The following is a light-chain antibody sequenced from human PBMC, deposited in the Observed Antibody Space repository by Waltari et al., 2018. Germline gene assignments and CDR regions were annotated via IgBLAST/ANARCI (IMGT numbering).Light chain of an antibody. Sequence: QSALTQPASVSGSPGQSITISCTGTSSDVGGYNYVSWYQQHPGKAPKLMVYDVSTRPSGVSNRFAGSKSGNTAALTSSGLQAEDEADYYGASYKTRGRIFGGGTKLTVL. V-gene: IGLV2-14*03. CDR3: ASYKTRGRI. CDR2: DVS. CDR1: SSDVGGYNY. J-gene: IGLJ2*01.